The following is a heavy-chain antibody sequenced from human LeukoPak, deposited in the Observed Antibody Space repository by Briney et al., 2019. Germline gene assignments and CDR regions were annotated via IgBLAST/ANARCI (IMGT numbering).Heavy chain of an antibody. CDR2: MNPNSGNT. J-gene: IGHJ5*02. CDR1: GYTFTSYD. D-gene: IGHD6-19*01. Sequence: ASVKVSCKASGYTFTSYDINWVRQATGQGLEWMGWMNPNSGNTGYAQKFQGRVTMTRDTSISTAYMELSRLRSDDTAVYYCARGGQWLVLEDWFDPWGQGTLVTVSS. V-gene: IGHV1-8*01. CDR3: ARGGQWLVLEDWFDP.